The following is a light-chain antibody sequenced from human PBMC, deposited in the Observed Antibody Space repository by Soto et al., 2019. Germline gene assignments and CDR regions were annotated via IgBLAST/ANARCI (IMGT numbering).Light chain of an antibody. Sequence: NFMLTQPHSVSESPGKTVTISCTRSSGSIASNYVQWYQQRPGSAPPTVIYEDNQRPSGVPDRFSGSIDSSSNSASLTISGLKTEDEADYYCQSYDSSNPHVVFGGGTKVTVL. CDR1: SGSIASNY. V-gene: IGLV6-57*03. J-gene: IGLJ2*01. CDR2: EDN. CDR3: QSYDSSNPHVV.